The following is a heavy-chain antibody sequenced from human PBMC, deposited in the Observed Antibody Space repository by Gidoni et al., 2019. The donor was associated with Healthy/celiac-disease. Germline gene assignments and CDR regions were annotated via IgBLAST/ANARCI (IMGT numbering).Heavy chain of an antibody. D-gene: IGHD3-22*01. V-gene: IGHV3-23*01. CDR1: GFTFSSYA. J-gene: IGHJ4*02. CDR3: AKDTWDYYDSSGLGIDYFDY. CDR2: ISGSGGST. Sequence: EVQLLESGGGLVQPGGSLRLSCAASGFTFSSYAISWVRQAPGKGLEWVSAISGSGGSTYYADSVKGRFTISRDNSKNTLYLQMNSLRAEDTAVYYCAKDTWDYYDSSGLGIDYFDYWGQGTLVTVSS.